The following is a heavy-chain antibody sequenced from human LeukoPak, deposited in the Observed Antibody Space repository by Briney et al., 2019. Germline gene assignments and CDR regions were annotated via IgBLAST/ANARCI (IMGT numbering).Heavy chain of an antibody. CDR3: ASGAGRVVVPAARNYYFDY. CDR1: GGSFSGYY. D-gene: IGHD2-2*01. Sequence: SETLSLTCAVYGGSFSGYYWSWLRQPPGEGLEWIGEINHSGSTNYNPSLKSRVTISVDTSKNQFSLKLSSVTAADTAVYYCASGAGRVVVPAARNYYFDYWGQGTLVTVSS. V-gene: IGHV4-34*01. CDR2: INHSGST. J-gene: IGHJ4*02.